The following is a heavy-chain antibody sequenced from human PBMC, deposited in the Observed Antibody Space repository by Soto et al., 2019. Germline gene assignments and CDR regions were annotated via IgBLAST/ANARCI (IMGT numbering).Heavy chain of an antibody. V-gene: IGHV5-51*01. CDR2: IYPGDSDA. CDR3: ARQADYNILTGYFYYFDY. J-gene: IGHJ4*02. D-gene: IGHD3-9*01. CDR1: GYSFTGYW. Sequence: PGESLKISCKSSGYSFTGYWIGWVRQMPGKGLEWMGIIYPGDSDARYSPSFQGQVTISVDTSINTAFLRWNSLTASDTAMYYCARQADYNILTGYFYYFDYWGQGSLVTVSS.